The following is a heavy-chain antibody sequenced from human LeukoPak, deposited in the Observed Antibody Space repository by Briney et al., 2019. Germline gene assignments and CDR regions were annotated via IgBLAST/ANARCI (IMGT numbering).Heavy chain of an antibody. CDR1: GFTFSSYA. J-gene: IGHJ6*03. CDR3: ARGGANYYYYMDV. CDR2: INWNGGST. D-gene: IGHD4/OR15-4a*01. V-gene: IGHV3-20*04. Sequence: GGSLRLSCAASGFTFSSYAMSWVRQAPGKGLEWVSGINWNGGSTGYADSVKGRFTISRDNAKNSLYLQMNSLRAEDTALYYCARGGANYYYYMDVWGKGTTVTVSS.